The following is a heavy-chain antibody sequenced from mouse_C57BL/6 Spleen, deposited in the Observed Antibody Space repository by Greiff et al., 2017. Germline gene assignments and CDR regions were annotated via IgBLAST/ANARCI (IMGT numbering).Heavy chain of an antibody. CDR1: GYTFTSYW. CDR3: ATNSLYGNYYAMDY. Sequence: QVQLQQPGAELVKPGASVKVSCKASGYTFTSYWMHWVKQRPGQGLEWIGRIHPADSDTNYNQKFKGKATLTVDKSSSTAYMQLSSMTSEDAAVYYCATNSLYGNYYAMDYWGQGTSVTVSS. D-gene: IGHD2-1*01. CDR2: IHPADSDT. J-gene: IGHJ4*01. V-gene: IGHV1-74*01.